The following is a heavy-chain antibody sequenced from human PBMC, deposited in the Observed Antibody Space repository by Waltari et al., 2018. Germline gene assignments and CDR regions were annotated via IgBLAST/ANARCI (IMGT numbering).Heavy chain of an antibody. Sequence: QLQLQESGPGLVKPSETLSLTCTVPGVSISSPPYYWGWIRQPPGKGLEWVGTISYSGSTSYNPSLRSRVTISVDTSKNQFSLNLTSVTAADTAVYYCARAWLWPYNAFDIWGQGTMVTVSS. D-gene: IGHD5-18*01. CDR2: ISYSGST. CDR1: GVSISSPPYY. J-gene: IGHJ3*02. CDR3: ARAWLWPYNAFDI. V-gene: IGHV4-39*01.